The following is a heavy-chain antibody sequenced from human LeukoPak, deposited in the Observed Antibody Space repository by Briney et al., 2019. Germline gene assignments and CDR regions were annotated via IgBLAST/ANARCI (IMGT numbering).Heavy chain of an antibody. J-gene: IGHJ4*02. D-gene: IGHD5/OR15-5a*01. CDR1: GFNFTNAW. CDR2: IKTKTEGGTR. CDR3: SRDLRNP. Sequence: GGSLRLSCAASGFNFTNAWMSWVRQAPGKGPEWVGHIKTKTEGGTRDYGTLVKGRFTISRDDSKNTLFLQMNSLKTEDTAVYYCSRDLRNPWDQGTLVTVSS. V-gene: IGHV3-15*01.